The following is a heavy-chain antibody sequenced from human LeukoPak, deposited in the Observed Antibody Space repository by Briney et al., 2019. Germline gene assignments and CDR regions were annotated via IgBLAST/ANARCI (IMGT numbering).Heavy chain of an antibody. CDR2: IWYDGSNK. Sequence: GGSLRLSCAASGFTFSSYGMHWVRQAPGKGLEWVAVIWYDGSNKYYADSVKGRFTISRDNSKNTLYLQMNSLRAEDTAVYYCARVQGAYSSGWYFTQPYYYGMDVWSQGTTVTVSS. CDR1: GFTFSSYG. V-gene: IGHV3-33*01. D-gene: IGHD6-19*01. J-gene: IGHJ6*02. CDR3: ARVQGAYSSGWYFTQPYYYGMDV.